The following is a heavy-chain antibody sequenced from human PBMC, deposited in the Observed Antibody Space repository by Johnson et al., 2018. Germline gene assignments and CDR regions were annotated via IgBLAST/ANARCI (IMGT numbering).Heavy chain of an antibody. V-gene: IGHV4-39*07. CDR3: ARLYSGDYYFDH. Sequence: QVQLQESGPGLVKPSETLSLTCTVSGDSISSSDSYWGWIRQPPGKGLAWIGSISYSGSPYYNPSLKSRVTISIDTSKIQFSLRLSSGTAADTVVYSCARLYSGDYYFDHGGQGTLVTVSS. CDR2: ISYSGSP. J-gene: IGHJ4*02. CDR1: GDSISSSDSY. D-gene: IGHD4-17*01.